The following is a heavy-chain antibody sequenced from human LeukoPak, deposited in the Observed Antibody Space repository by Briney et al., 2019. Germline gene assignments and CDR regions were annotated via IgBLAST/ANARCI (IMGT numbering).Heavy chain of an antibody. V-gene: IGHV4-4*07. CDR3: ARLGGYDYVWGSYRPNWFDP. Sequence: PSETLSLTCTVSGGSISSYYWSWIRQPAGKGLEGIGRIYTSGSTNYNPSLKSRVTMSVDTSKNQFSLKLSSVTAADTAVYYCARLGGYDYVWGSYRPNWFDPWGQGTLVTVSS. CDR2: IYTSGST. D-gene: IGHD3-16*02. J-gene: IGHJ5*02. CDR1: GGSISSYY.